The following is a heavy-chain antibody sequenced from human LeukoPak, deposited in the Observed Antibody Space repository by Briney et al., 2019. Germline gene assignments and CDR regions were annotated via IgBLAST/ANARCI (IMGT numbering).Heavy chain of an antibody. CDR1: GYSFTNYY. D-gene: IGHD2-2*01. CDR2: INPSGGST. Sequence: ASVKVSCKASGYSFTNYYMHRVRQAPGQGLEWMGIINPSGGSTTNAQKFQGRVTMTRDTSTTTVYMELSSLRSDDTAMYYCARAERDVVVVPGAMPYWGQGTLVTVSS. CDR3: ARAERDVVVVPGAMPY. V-gene: IGHV1-46*01. J-gene: IGHJ4*02.